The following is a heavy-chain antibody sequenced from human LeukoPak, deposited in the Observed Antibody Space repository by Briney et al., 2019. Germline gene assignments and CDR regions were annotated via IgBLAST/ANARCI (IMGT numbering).Heavy chain of an antibody. CDR1: GGTFSSYA. D-gene: IGHD1-26*01. V-gene: IGHV1-69*04. Sequence: SVKVSCKASGGTFSSYAIIWVRQAPGQGLEWMGRIIPILGIANYAQKFQGRVTITADKSTSTAYMELSSLRSEDTAVYYCARHKFVGTLFDYWGQGTLVTVSS. CDR3: ARHKFVGTLFDY. J-gene: IGHJ4*02. CDR2: IIPILGIA.